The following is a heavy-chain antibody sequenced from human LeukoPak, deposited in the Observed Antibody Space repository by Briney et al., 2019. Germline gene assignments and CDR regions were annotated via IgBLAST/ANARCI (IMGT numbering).Heavy chain of an antibody. J-gene: IGHJ3*01. D-gene: IGHD3-16*02. Sequence: GASVKVSCKASGYSFITYGFTWVRQAPGQGLEWMGWITTYNANTTYAQTLQGRVTMTIDTSTSTAYMELRSLRSDDTAVYYCARVLGGDYDYVWETYRYKIFDLWGQGTMVTVSS. CDR2: ITTYNANT. CDR3: ARVLGGDYDYVWETYRYKIFDL. CDR1: GYSFITYG. V-gene: IGHV1-18*01.